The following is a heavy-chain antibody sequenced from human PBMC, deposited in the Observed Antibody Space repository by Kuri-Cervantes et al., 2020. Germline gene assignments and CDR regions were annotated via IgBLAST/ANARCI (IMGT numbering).Heavy chain of an antibody. V-gene: IGHV3-48*01. CDR2: ISSSSSTI. D-gene: IGHD3-22*01. Sequence: GESLKISCAASGFTFSSYSMNWVRQAPGKGLEWVSYISSSSSTIYYADSVKGRFTISRDNAKNSLYLQMNSLRAEETAVYYCAREEGVNYYDSSGFDYWGQGTLVTVSS. CDR1: GFTFSSYS. J-gene: IGHJ4*02. CDR3: AREEGVNYYDSSGFDY.